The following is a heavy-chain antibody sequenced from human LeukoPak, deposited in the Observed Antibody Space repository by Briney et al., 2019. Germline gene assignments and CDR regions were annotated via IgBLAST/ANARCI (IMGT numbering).Heavy chain of an antibody. CDR3: ARLGISQAY. D-gene: IGHD1-26*01. CDR2: IYYSGST. V-gene: IGHV4-59*01. Sequence: SETLSLTCTVSGGSISSYYWSWIRQPPGKGLEWIGYIYYSGSTNYNPSLKSRVTISVDTSKNQFSLKLSSVTAADTAVYYCARLGISQAYWGQGTLVTVPS. CDR1: GGSISSYY. J-gene: IGHJ4*02.